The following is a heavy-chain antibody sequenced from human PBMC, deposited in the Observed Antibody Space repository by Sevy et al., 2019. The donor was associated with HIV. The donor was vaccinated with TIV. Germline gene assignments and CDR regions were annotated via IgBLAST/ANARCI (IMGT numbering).Heavy chain of an antibody. CDR2: IYTSGNT. D-gene: IGHD6-19*01. CDR3: AREPYSSNDWYFDL. V-gene: IGHV4-4*07. Sequence: SETLSLTCTVSGGSIRSYHWSWIRQPAGKGLEWIGHIYTSGNTDYNRSLKSRVTMSVDTSKNKLSLKLSSVIAAGTAVYYGAREPYSSNDWYFDLWGRGTLVTVSS. J-gene: IGHJ2*01. CDR1: GGSIRSYH.